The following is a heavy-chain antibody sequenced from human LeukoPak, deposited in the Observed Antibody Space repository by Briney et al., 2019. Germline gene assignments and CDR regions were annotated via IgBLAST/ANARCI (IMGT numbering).Heavy chain of an antibody. Sequence: SETLSLTCAVYGGSFSGYYWSWIRQPPGKGLEWIGEINHSGSTNYNPSLKSRVTISVDTSKNQFSLKLSSVTAADTAVYYCARGRRAGTTFDYWGQGTLVTASS. CDR1: GGSFSGYY. CDR2: INHSGST. D-gene: IGHD1-7*01. J-gene: IGHJ4*02. CDR3: ARGRRAGTTFDY. V-gene: IGHV4-34*01.